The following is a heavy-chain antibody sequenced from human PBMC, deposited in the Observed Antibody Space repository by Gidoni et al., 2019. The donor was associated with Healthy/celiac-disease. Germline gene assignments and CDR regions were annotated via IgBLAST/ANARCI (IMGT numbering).Heavy chain of an antibody. Sequence: EVQLVQSGAEVIKPGESLKISCKCSGYSFTSYWIGWVRQMPGNGLEWMGIIYPGDSDTRYSPSFQGQVTISADKTISTAYLQWSSLKASDTAMYYCARCSTVGYWYFDLWGRGTLVTVSS. J-gene: IGHJ2*01. CDR2: IYPGDSDT. D-gene: IGHD4-17*01. V-gene: IGHV5-51*03. CDR1: GYSFTSYW. CDR3: ARCSTVGYWYFDL.